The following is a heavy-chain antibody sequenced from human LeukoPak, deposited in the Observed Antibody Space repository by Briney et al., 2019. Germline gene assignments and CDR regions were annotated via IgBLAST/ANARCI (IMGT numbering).Heavy chain of an antibody. D-gene: IGHD5-24*01. Sequence: GGSLRPSCAASGFTFSSYSMNWVRQAPGKGLEWVSSIHTSNNYIYYANSLKGRFTISRDNAKNSLYLQMNSLRAGDTAVYYCARTIEMATISYFDYWGQGTLVTVSS. CDR2: IHTSNNYI. J-gene: IGHJ4*02. V-gene: IGHV3-21*01. CDR1: GFTFSSYS. CDR3: ARTIEMATISYFDY.